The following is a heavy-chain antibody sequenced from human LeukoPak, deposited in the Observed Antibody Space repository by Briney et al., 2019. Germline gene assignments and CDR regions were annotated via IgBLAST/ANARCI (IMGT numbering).Heavy chain of an antibody. Sequence: GGSLRLSCAASGFTLSNYGMPWVRQAPGKGLEWVAGIRHDESNKYFTDSVKGRFTISRDSSKNTLYLQMNSLRAEDTALYYCAKDTYYYGSGSYPPNYYYYGMDVWGQGTTDTVSS. CDR3: AKDTYYYGSGSYPPNYYYYGMDV. CDR1: GFTLSNYG. J-gene: IGHJ6*02. V-gene: IGHV3-30*02. CDR2: IRHDESNK. D-gene: IGHD3-10*01.